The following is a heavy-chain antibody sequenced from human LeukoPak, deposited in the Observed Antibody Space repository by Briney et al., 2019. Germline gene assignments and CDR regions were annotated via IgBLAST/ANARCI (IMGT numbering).Heavy chain of an antibody. CDR1: GGSISSSIYY. J-gene: IGHJ4*02. V-gene: IGHV4-39*01. CDR2: IYYSGST. D-gene: IGHD1-26*01. CDR3: ARLQVGATLYYFDY. Sequence: SETLSLTCTVSGGSISSSIYYWGWIRQPPGKGLEWIGSIYYSGSTYYNPFLKSRVTISVDTSKNQFSLKLSSVTAADTAVYYCARLQVGATLYYFDYWGQGTLVTVSS.